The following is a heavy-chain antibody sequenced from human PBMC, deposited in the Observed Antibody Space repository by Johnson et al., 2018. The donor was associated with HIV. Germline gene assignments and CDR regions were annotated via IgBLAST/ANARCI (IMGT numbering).Heavy chain of an antibody. Sequence: VQLVESGGGLVQPGGSLRLSCAASGFTFSSYWMSWVRQAPGKGLEWVANIKQEGSEKYYVDSVKGRFTISRDNAKNSLYLQMNSLRAEDTAVYYCARDSAAAPSGAFDIWGQGTMVTVSS. V-gene: IGHV3-7*05. CDR2: IKQEGSEK. CDR3: ARDSAAAPSGAFDI. CDR1: GFTFSSYW. J-gene: IGHJ3*02. D-gene: IGHD6-13*01.